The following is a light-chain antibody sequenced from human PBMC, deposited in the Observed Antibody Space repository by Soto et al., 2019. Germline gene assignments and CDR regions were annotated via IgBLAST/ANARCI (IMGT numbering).Light chain of an antibody. J-gene: IGKJ1*01. Sequence: EIVLTQSPAPLYLPPGARATLSCRASQTVGTYLAWNQQKPGQVPRLLIYNASNRATGVPGRFSGSGSGTEFTLTISSLEPEDFAVYYCQQRGNWSFPWTFGQGAKVEI. V-gene: IGKV3-11*01. CDR1: QTVGTY. CDR3: QQRGNWSFPWT. CDR2: NAS.